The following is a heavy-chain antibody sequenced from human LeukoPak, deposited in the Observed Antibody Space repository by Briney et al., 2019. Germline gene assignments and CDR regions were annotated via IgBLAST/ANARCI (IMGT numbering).Heavy chain of an antibody. Sequence: EPSETLSLTCTVSGGSISSYYWSWIRQPAGKGLEWLGRIYTSGSTNYNPSLKSRVTMSVDTSKNQFSLKLSSVTAADTAVYYCAILSGSSWYDYYYYYMDVRGKGTTVTVSS. J-gene: IGHJ6*03. CDR3: AILSGSSWYDYYYYYMDV. CDR2: IYTSGST. V-gene: IGHV4-4*07. D-gene: IGHD6-13*01. CDR1: GGSISSYY.